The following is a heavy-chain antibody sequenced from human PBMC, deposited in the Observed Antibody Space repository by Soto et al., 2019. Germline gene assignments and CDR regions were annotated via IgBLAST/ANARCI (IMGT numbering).Heavy chain of an antibody. V-gene: IGHV4-34*01. CDR3: ARGRFLEWFEGDTYYFDY. CDR1: GGSFSAYY. D-gene: IGHD3-3*01. CDR2: INHSGST. J-gene: IGHJ4*02. Sequence: PSETLSLTCAVYGGSFSAYYWSWIRQPPGKGLEWIGEINHSGSTNYNPSLKSRVTISVDTSKNQFSLKLSSVTAADTAVYYCARGRFLEWFEGDTYYFDYWGQGTLVTVYS.